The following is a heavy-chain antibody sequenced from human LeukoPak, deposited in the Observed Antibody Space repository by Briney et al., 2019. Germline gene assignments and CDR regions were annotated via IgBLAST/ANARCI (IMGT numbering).Heavy chain of an antibody. J-gene: IGHJ6*04. Sequence: PGRSLRLSCAASGFTFSGYYMSWIRQAPGKGLEWVSYISDNGSTIYYADSVQGRFTISRDNANNSPYLQMNSLRAEDTAVYYCARDITVFGVVAQTDVWGKGTTVTVSS. CDR3: ARDITVFGVVAQTDV. V-gene: IGHV3-11*01. CDR2: ISDNGSTI. CDR1: GFTFSGYY. D-gene: IGHD3-3*01.